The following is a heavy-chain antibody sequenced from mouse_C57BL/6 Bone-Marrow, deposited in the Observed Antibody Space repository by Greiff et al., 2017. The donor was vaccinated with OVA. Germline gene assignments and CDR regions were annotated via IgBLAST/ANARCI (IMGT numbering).Heavy chain of an antibody. V-gene: IGHV5-6*01. D-gene: IGHD1-1*01. CDR3: ARLITTVVATNYFDY. CDR2: ISSGGSYT. Sequence: EVKVVESGGDLVKPGGSLKLSCAASGFTFSSYGMSWVRQTPDKRLEWVATISSGGSYTYYPDSVKGRFTISRDNAKNTLYLQMSSLKSEDTAMYYCARLITTVVATNYFDYWGQGTTLTVSS. CDR1: GFTFSSYG. J-gene: IGHJ2*01.